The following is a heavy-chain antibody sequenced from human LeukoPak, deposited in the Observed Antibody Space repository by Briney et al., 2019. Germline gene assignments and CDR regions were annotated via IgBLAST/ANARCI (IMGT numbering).Heavy chain of an antibody. CDR2: IWYDGSNK. V-gene: IGHV3-33*01. CDR1: GFTFSSYG. Sequence: GGSLRLSCAASGFTFSSYGMHWVRQAPGKGLGWVAVIWYDGSNKYYADSVKGRFTISRDNSKNTLYLQMNSLRAEDTAVYYCARELRVAGRVGYYYYGMDVWGQGTTVTVSS. CDR3: ARELRVAGRVGYYYYGMDV. D-gene: IGHD6-19*01. J-gene: IGHJ6*02.